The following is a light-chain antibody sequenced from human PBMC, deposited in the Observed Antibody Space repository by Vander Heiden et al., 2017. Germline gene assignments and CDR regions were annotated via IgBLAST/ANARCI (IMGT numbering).Light chain of an antibody. CDR2: DAS. Sequence: EIVLTQSPATLSLSPGERATLSCRASQSISADLDWYQQKPGPAPRLLVDDASNRATGIPARCSGSGSETDFTLTISKLEPEDFAVYYCRQRNSRTRTFGQGTKVEIK. CDR1: QSISAD. J-gene: IGKJ2*01. CDR3: RQRNSRTRT. V-gene: IGKV3-11*01.